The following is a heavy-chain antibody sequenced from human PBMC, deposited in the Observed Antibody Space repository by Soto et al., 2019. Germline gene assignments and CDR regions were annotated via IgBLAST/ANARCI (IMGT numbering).Heavy chain of an antibody. Sequence: ASVKVSCKASGYTFTGHYMHWVRQAPGQGLEWMGWINPNSVGTNYAQKFQGRVTMTRDTSISTAYMELSSLRSEDTAVYYCAIKFGELFIPYYGMDVWGQGTTVTVSS. CDR1: GYTFTGHY. D-gene: IGHD3-10*01. CDR3: AIKFGELFIPYYGMDV. J-gene: IGHJ6*02. CDR2: INPNSVGT. V-gene: IGHV1-2*02.